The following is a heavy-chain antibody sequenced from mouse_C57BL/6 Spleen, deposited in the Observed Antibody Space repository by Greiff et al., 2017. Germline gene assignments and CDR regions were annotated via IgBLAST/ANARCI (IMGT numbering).Heavy chain of an antibody. CDR3: ARGGAGWFAY. V-gene: IGHV3-1*01. CDR1: GYSITSGYD. J-gene: IGHJ3*01. D-gene: IGHD3-3*01. CDR2: ISYSGST. Sequence: EVKLLESGPGMVKPSQSLSLTCTVTGYSITSGYDWHWIRHFPGNKLEWMGYISYSGSTNYNPSLKSRISITHDTSKNHFFLKLNSVTTEDTATYYCARGGAGWFAYWGQGTLVTVSA.